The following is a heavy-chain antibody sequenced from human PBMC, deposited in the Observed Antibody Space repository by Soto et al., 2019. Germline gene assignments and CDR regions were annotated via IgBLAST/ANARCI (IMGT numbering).Heavy chain of an antibody. Sequence: VGSLRLSCAASGFTFSSYGMHWVRQAPGKGLEWVAVISYDGSNKYYADSVKGRFTISRDNSKNTLYLQMNSLRAEDTAVYYCASQYYDFWSGYYRYPYYYGMDVCGQGTTVTVSS. CDR3: ASQYYDFWSGYYRYPYYYGMDV. D-gene: IGHD3-3*01. CDR1: GFTFSSYG. V-gene: IGHV3-30*03. CDR2: ISYDGSNK. J-gene: IGHJ6*02.